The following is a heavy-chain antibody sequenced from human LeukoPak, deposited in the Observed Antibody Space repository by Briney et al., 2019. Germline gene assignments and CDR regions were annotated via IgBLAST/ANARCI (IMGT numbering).Heavy chain of an antibody. CDR1: GGSISSSSYY. D-gene: IGHD3-10*01. Sequence: SETLSLTCTVSGGSISSSSYYWGWIRQPPGKGLEWIGSIYYSGSTYYNPSLKSRVTISVDTSKNQFSLKLSSVTAADTAVYYCAREWFGESLDYWGQGTLVTVSS. CDR2: IYYSGST. CDR3: AREWFGESLDY. V-gene: IGHV4-39*02. J-gene: IGHJ4*02.